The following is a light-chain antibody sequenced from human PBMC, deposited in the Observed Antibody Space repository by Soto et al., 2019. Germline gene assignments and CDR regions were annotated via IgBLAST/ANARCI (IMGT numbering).Light chain of an antibody. V-gene: IGKV1-39*01. J-gene: IGKJ4*01. CDR2: ATS. CDR1: QTIRSH. CDR3: KQTYRTPLT. Sequence: DIQMTQFPLSLSASVGDRVTITCRASQTIRSHLNWYQQKPGEAPKIVIYATSTLQSGVPSRFNGSVSGTDFTLTISSLQPEDFATYYCKQTYRTPLTFGGGPRWIS.